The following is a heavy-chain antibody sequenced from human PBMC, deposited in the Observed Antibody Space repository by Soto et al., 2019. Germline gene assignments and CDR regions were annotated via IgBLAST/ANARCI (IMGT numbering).Heavy chain of an antibody. CDR2: FSGCSGDT. Sequence: EVQLLESGGGLVQPGGSLRLSCAASGFTINTHAMTWVRQAPGKGLEWVSAFSGCSGDTYYAASVKGRFTISGDNSKNTVIREMNNLRAEDTAVYYCARDSSAWPNYFDSCGQGIQVTVSS. J-gene: IGHJ4*02. CDR1: GFTINTHA. V-gene: IGHV3-23*01. D-gene: IGHD6-19*01. CDR3: ARDSSAWPNYFDS.